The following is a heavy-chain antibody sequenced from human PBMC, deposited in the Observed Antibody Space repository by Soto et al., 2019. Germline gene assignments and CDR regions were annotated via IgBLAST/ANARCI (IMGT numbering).Heavy chain of an antibody. V-gene: IGHV5-10-1*01. D-gene: IGHD2-8*01. CDR1: GYSFTSYW. CDR2: IDPSDSYT. CDR3: ATQGHCTNGVCSWNYGMDV. Sequence: GESLKISCKGSGYSFTSYWISWVRQMPGKGLEWMGRIDPSDSYTNYSPSFQGHVTISADKSISTAYLQWSSLKASDTAMYYCATQGHCTNGVCSWNYGMDVSGPGTTVTV. J-gene: IGHJ6*02.